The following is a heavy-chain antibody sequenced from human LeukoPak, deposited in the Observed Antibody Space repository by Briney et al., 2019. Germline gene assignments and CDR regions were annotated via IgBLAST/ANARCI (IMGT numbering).Heavy chain of an antibody. Sequence: SVKVSCKASGGTFSSYATSWVRQAPGQGLEWMGGIIPIFGTANYAQKFQGRVTITADESTSTAYMELSSLRSEDTAVYYCARDYLSHYYGMDVWGQGTTVTVSS. CDR1: GGTFSSYA. CDR3: ARDYLSHYYGMDV. J-gene: IGHJ6*02. V-gene: IGHV1-69*13. CDR2: IIPIFGTA.